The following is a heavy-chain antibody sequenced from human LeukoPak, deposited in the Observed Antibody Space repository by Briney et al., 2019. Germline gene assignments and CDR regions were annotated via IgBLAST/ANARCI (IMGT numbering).Heavy chain of an antibody. Sequence: SGESLKISCKGSGYSFTSYWIGWVRQMPGKGLEWMGIIYPGDSDTRYSPSFQGQVTISADKSISTAYLQWSSLKASDTAMYCCARLATKPGIAAAGYYFDYSGQGTLVTVSS. CDR1: GYSFTSYW. J-gene: IGHJ4*02. V-gene: IGHV5-51*01. D-gene: IGHD6-13*01. CDR2: IYPGDSDT. CDR3: ARLATKPGIAAAGYYFDY.